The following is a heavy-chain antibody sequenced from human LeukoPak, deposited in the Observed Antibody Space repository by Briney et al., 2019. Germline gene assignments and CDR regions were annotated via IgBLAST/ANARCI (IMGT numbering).Heavy chain of an antibody. D-gene: IGHD1-26*01. CDR1: GFTFSSYA. V-gene: IGHV3-23*01. J-gene: IGHJ5*02. CDR2: ISGSGGST. CDR3: AKERSLYPTRWFDP. Sequence: AGGSLRLSCAASGFTFSSYAMSWVRQAPVKGLEWVSAISGSGGSTYYADSVKGRFTISRDNSKNTLYLQMNSLRAEDTAVYYCAKERSLYPTRWFDPWGQGTLVTVSS.